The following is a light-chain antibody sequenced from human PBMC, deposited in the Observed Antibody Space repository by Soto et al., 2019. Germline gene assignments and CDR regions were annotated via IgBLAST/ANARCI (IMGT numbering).Light chain of an antibody. CDR3: GTWDSSLSAVV. CDR2: DNN. V-gene: IGLV1-51*01. Sequence: QSVLTQPPSVLAAPGQKVTISGSGSSSNIGNNYVSWYQQLPGTAPKLLIYDNNKRPSGIPDRFSGSKSGTSATLGITGLQTGDEADYYCGTWDSSLSAVVFGGGTKLTVL. J-gene: IGLJ2*01. CDR1: SSNIGNNY.